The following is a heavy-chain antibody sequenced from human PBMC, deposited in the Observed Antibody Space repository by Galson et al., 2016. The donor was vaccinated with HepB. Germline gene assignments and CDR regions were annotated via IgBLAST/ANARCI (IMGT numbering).Heavy chain of an antibody. J-gene: IGHJ4*02. CDR1: GFIVSSKY. CDR3: AKGAILFAKKPYYFHY. Sequence: SLRLSCAVSGFIVSSKYMSWVRQAPGKGLEWVSVIYCGGTTYYADSVKGRFTISRDNSKNTLCLQMNSLRGEDTAVYYCAKGAILFAKKPYYFHYWGQGTLVAVSS. D-gene: IGHD2-21*01. V-gene: IGHV3-53*01. CDR2: IYCGGTT.